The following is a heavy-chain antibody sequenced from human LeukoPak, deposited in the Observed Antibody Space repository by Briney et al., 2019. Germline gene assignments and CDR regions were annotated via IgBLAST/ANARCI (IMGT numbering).Heavy chain of an antibody. CDR3: ATGYYDSPLGAFDI. Sequence: ASVKVSCKVSGYTLTELSMHWVRQAPGKGLEWMGGFDPEDGETIYAQKFQGRVTMTEDTSTDTAYMELSSLRSEDTAVYYCATGYYDSPLGAFDIWGQGTMVTVSS. D-gene: IGHD3-22*01. J-gene: IGHJ3*02. V-gene: IGHV1-24*01. CDR1: GYTLTELS. CDR2: FDPEDGET.